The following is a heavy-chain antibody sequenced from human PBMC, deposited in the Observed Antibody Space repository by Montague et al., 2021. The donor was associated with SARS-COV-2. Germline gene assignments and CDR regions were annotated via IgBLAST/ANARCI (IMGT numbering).Heavy chain of an antibody. Sequence: ETLSLTRSVSGGSINNYYWGWVRQSPGKGLEWIGYIYYSGSVTTSYNPSLKSRVSISVDTSENQFSLKLTSVTAADTAVYYCARRGGGEVFARFMYWYFDVWSRGSLVTVSS. CDR1: GGSINNYY. CDR2: IYYSGSVTT. V-gene: IGHV4-59*13. J-gene: IGHJ2*01. CDR3: ARRGGGEVFARFMYWYFDV. D-gene: IGHD2-21*01.